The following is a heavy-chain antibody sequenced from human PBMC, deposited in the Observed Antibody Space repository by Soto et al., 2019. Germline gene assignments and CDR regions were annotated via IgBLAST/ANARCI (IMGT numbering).Heavy chain of an antibody. CDR2: ISYDGRNK. Sequence: PGGSLRLSCAASGFTFSSYGMHWVRQAPGKGLEWVAVISYDGRNKYYADSVKDRFTISRDNSKNTLYLQMSSLRPEDTAVYYCVKDGSSGWPYYYGMDVCGQGTTVT. D-gene: IGHD6-19*01. J-gene: IGHJ6*02. V-gene: IGHV3-30*18. CDR1: GFTFSSYG. CDR3: VKDGSSGWPYYYGMDV.